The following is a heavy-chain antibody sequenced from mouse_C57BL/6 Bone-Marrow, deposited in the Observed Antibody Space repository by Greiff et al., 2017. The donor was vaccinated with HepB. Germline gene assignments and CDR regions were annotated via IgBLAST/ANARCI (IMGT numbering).Heavy chain of an antibody. CDR3: ARKHGSSPYYAMDY. D-gene: IGHD1-1*01. CDR1: GYTFTGYW. Sequence: QVQLQQSGAELMKPGASVKLSCKATGYTFTGYWIEWVKQRPGHGLEWIGEILPGSGSTNYNEKFKGKATFTADPSSNTAYMQLSSLTTEDSAIYYCARKHGSSPYYAMDYWGQGTSVTVSS. CDR2: ILPGSGST. J-gene: IGHJ4*01. V-gene: IGHV1-9*01.